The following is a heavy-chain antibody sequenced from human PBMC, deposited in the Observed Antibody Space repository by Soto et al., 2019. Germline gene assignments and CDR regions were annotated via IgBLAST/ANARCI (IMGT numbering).Heavy chain of an antibody. J-gene: IGHJ3*02. CDR1: GDSINNADYY. CDR2: IYYSGTT. CDR3: ARVRGHAFDI. Sequence: QVQLPESGPGLVKPSQTLSLNCSVSGDSINNADYYWSWIRQHAGQGLEWIGYIYYSGTTYYNPSLKRRVTISMDTSKNQFSLEMSSVTAADTAVYYCARVRGHAFDIRGQGTMVTGSS. V-gene: IGHV4-31*03. D-gene: IGHD3-10*01.